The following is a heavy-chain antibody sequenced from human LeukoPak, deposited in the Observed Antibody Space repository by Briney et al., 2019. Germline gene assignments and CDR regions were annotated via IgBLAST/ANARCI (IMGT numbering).Heavy chain of an antibody. CDR3: ARERSDYYDSSGPCDY. CDR2: INPNSAGT. Sequence: GASVKVSCKASGYTFTGYYVHWVRQAPGQGLEWMGWINPNSAGTNYAQKLQGRVTMTTDTSTSTAYMELRSLRSDDTAVYYCARERSDYYDSSGPCDYWGQGTLVTVSS. J-gene: IGHJ4*02. CDR1: GYTFTGYY. V-gene: IGHV1-2*02. D-gene: IGHD3-22*01.